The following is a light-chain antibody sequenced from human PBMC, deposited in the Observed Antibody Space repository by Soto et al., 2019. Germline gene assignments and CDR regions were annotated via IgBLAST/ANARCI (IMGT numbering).Light chain of an antibody. V-gene: IGKV3-11*01. J-gene: IGKJ5*01. CDR3: QQRHMWPIT. CDR1: QSFRGL. Sequence: VLTQSPVTLSLSPGERATLSCRASQSFRGLLAWYQQKPGQAPMLLIYDAYNRATGIPPRFSGSGSGTDFTLTISSLEPEDSAVYYCQQRHMWPITFGQGTRLEIK. CDR2: DAY.